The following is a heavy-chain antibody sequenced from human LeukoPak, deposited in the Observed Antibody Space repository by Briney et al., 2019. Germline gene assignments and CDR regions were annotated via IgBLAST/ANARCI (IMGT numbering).Heavy chain of an antibody. CDR2: IYTSGSA. Sequence: PSETVSLTCTVSGGSIRTYYWSWIRQPPGKGLEWIGYIYTSGSANYNPSLKSRVTISVDTSKNQFSLKVTSVTAADTAVYYCARQSRDGYNYYYYYMDVWGKGTTVTVSS. D-gene: IGHD5-24*01. J-gene: IGHJ6*03. CDR1: GGSIRTYY. V-gene: IGHV4-4*09. CDR3: ARQSRDGYNYYYYYMDV.